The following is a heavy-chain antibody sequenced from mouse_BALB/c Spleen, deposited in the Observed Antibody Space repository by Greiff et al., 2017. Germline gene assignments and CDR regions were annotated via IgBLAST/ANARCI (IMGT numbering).Heavy chain of an antibody. CDR3: AMGEVSAWFAY. CDR1: GFTFSSYA. J-gene: IGHJ3*01. V-gene: IGHV5-9-4*01. Sequence: EVKLLESGGGLVKPGGSLKLSCAASGFTFSSYAMSWVRQSPEKRLEWVAEISSGGSYTYYPDTVTGRFTISRDKAKNTLYLEMSSLRSEDTAMYYCAMGEVSAWFAYWGQGTLVTVSA. CDR2: ISSGGSYT.